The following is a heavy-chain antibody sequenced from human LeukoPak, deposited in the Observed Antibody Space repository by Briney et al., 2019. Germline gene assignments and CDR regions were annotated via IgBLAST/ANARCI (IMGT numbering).Heavy chain of an antibody. CDR1: GGSISGYD. D-gene: IGHD7-27*01. J-gene: IGHJ4*02. V-gene: IGHV4-59*01. CDR2: IYYSGST. Sequence: SETLSLTCTVSGGSISGYDWSWIREPPGPGLEGIGYIYYSGSTNYNPSLKSRVTISVDTSKNQFSLKLSSVTAADTAVYYCARVGSNWGHFDYWGQGTLVTVSS. CDR3: ARVGSNWGHFDY.